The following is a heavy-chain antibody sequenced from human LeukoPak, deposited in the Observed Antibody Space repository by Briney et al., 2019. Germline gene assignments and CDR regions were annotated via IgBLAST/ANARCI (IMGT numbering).Heavy chain of an antibody. V-gene: IGHV3-23*01. D-gene: IGHD2-2*01. J-gene: IGHJ4*02. CDR2: ISGSGGST. CDR1: GFTXSXYA. CDR3: AKSDWGWYCSSTSCPIDY. Sequence: XSXXXXGFTXSXYAMSWVRQAPGKGLEWVSAISGSGGSTYYADSVKGRFTISRDNSKNTLYLQMNSLRAEDTAVYYCAKSDWGWYCSSTSCPIDYWGQGTLVTVSS.